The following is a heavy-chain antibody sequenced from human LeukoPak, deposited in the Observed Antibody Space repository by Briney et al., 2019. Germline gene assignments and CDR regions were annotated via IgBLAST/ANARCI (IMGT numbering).Heavy chain of an antibody. J-gene: IGHJ4*02. Sequence: SETLSLTCAVYGGSFSGYYWSWIRQPPGKGLEWIGYIYYSGSTYYNPSLKSRVTISVDTSKNQFSLKLSSVTAADTAVYYCARAGGDLDYWGQGTLVTVSS. CDR2: IYYSGST. CDR3: ARAGGDLDY. D-gene: IGHD2-21*02. V-gene: IGHV4-30-4*08. CDR1: GGSFSGYY.